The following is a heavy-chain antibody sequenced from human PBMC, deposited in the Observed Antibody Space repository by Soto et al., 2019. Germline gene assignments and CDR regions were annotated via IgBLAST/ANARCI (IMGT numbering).Heavy chain of an antibody. D-gene: IGHD4-17*01. CDR1: GFTFSSYA. CDR3: AKAADYGDYSLRDY. V-gene: IGHV3-23*01. Sequence: HPGGSLRLSCAASGFTFSSYAMSWVRQAPGKGLEWVSAISGSGGSTYYADSVKGRFTISRDNSKNTLYLQMNSLRAEDTAVYYCAKAADYGDYSLRDYWGQGTLVTVSS. J-gene: IGHJ4*02. CDR2: ISGSGGST.